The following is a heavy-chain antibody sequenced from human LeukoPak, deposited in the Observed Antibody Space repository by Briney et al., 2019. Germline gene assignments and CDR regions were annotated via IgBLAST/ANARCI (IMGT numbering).Heavy chain of an antibody. D-gene: IGHD6-13*01. CDR2: IYPSGST. J-gene: IGHJ2*01. CDR1: GGSISSYY. CDR3: ARARRKGVIAAAGWYFDL. V-gene: IGHV4-4*07. Sequence: SETLSLSCSVSGGSISSYYWSWIRQPAGKGLEWIGRIYPSGSTNYNPSLKSRVTIPVDTSKNQFSLKLSSVTAADTAVYYCARARRKGVIAAAGWYFDLWGRGTLVTVSS.